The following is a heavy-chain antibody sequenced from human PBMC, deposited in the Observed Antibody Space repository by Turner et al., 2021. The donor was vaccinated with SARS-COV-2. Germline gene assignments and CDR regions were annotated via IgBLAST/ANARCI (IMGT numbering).Heavy chain of an antibody. CDR2: VYYSGTT. D-gene: IGHD3-10*01. CDR1: GGSISSVSYY. V-gene: IGHV4-39*01. Sequence: QLQLQESGPGLVKPSETLSLTCTVPGGSISSVSYYWGWIRQPPGKGLEWIGNVYYSGTTYYNPSLKSRVTISVDTSKNQFSLKLTSVTAADTAVYYCARRLLSPLGGMDVWGQGTTVTVSS. J-gene: IGHJ6*02. CDR3: ARRLLSPLGGMDV.